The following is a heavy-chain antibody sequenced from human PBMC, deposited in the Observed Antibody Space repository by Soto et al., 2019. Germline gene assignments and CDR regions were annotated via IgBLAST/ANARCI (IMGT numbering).Heavy chain of an antibody. CDR1: GYTFTRYA. CDR3: ARNVDYFYP. CDR2: INTGNGNS. D-gene: IGHD4-17*01. J-gene: IGHJ5*02. V-gene: IGHV1-3*04. Sequence: QVQLVQSGPEVKKPGASVKVSCKASGYTFTRYAMHWVRQAPGQGLEWMGWINTGNGNSHYSPKFQGRVTFTRDTAATTPYMELTGLRPDVTAIYFCARNVDYFYPWCQGTLVTVSS.